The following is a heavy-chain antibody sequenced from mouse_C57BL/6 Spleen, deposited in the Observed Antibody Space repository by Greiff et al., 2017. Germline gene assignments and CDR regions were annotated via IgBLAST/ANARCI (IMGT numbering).Heavy chain of an antibody. Sequence: QVHVKQSGPGLVQPSQSLSITCTVSGFSLTSYGVHWVRQSPGKGLEWLGVIWSGGSTDYNAAFISRLSISKDNSKSQVFFKMNSLQADDTAIYYCARKGYDAYYAMDYWGQGTSVTVSS. V-gene: IGHV2-2*01. CDR1: GFSLTSYG. D-gene: IGHD2-3*01. J-gene: IGHJ4*01. CDR3: ARKGYDAYYAMDY. CDR2: IWSGGST.